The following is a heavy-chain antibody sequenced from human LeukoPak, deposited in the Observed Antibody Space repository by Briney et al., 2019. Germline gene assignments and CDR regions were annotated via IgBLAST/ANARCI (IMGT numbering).Heavy chain of an antibody. V-gene: IGHV1-69*01. J-gene: IGHJ4*02. D-gene: IGHD2-2*02. Sequence: GASVKVSCKASGGTFSSYAISWVRQAPGQGLEWMGGIIPIFGTANYAQKFQGRVTITADESTSTAYMELSSLRSEDTAVYYCASSEDCSSTSCYIGDYWGQGTLVTVSS. CDR1: GGTFSSYA. CDR3: ASSEDCSSTSCYIGDY. CDR2: IIPIFGTA.